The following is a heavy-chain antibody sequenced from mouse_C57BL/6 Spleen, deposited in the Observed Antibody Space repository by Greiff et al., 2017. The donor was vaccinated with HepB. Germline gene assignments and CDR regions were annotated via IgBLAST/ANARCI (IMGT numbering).Heavy chain of an antibody. V-gene: IGHV2-6-1*01. CDR1: GFSLTSYG. Sequence: VKLVVSGPGLVAPSQSLSITCTVSGFSLTSYGVHWVRQPPGKGLEWLVVIWSDGSTTYNSALKSRLSISKDNSKSQVFLKMNSLQTDDTAMYYCARHQLAYYYAMDYWGQGTSVTVSS. J-gene: IGHJ4*01. CDR3: ARHQLAYYYAMDY. CDR2: IWSDGST. D-gene: IGHD4-1*02.